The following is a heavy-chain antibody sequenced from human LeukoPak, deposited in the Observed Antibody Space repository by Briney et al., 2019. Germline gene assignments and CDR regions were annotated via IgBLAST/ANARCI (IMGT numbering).Heavy chain of an antibody. D-gene: IGHD3-22*01. J-gene: IGHJ3*02. Sequence: GGSLRLSCAASGFTVSSNYMSWVRQAPGKGLEWVSVIYSGGSTYYADSVKGRFNISRDNCKNTLYLQMNSLRAEDTALYYCARDYLGGYPDAFDIWGQGTMVIVS. CDR1: GFTVSSNY. V-gene: IGHV3-53*01. CDR2: IYSGGST. CDR3: ARDYLGGYPDAFDI.